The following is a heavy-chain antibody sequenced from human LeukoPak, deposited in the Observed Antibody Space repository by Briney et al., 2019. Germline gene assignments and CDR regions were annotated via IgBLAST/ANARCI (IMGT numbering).Heavy chain of an antibody. V-gene: IGHV4-59*08. Sequence: SETLSLTCTVSGGSISSYYWSWIRQPPGQGLEWIGYIYYSGSTNYNPSLKSRVTISVDTSKNQFSLKLSSVTAADTAVYYCAANEYGSGSYLDYWGQGTLVTVSS. CDR2: IYYSGST. J-gene: IGHJ4*02. D-gene: IGHD3-10*01. CDR3: AANEYGSGSYLDY. CDR1: GGSISSYY.